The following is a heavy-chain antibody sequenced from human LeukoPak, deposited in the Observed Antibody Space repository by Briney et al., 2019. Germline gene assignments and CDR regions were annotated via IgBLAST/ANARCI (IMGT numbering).Heavy chain of an antibody. CDR1: GGSISSSSYY. J-gene: IGHJ4*02. CDR2: IYYSGST. V-gene: IGHV4-39*01. Sequence: SETLSLTCTVSGGSISSSSYYWGWIRQPPGKGLEWIGSIYYSGSTYYNPSLKSRVTISVDTSKNQFSLKLIFVTDADTAVYYCARSKAIFGVVITRFDYWGQGTLVTVSS. D-gene: IGHD3-3*02. CDR3: ARSKAIFGVVITRFDY.